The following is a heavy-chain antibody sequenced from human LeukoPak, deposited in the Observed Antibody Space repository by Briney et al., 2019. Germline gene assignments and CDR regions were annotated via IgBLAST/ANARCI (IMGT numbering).Heavy chain of an antibody. CDR2: INPNSGGT. J-gene: IGHJ5*02. CDR1: GYSFTGYY. CDR3: ARDHSSRGYYIWFDP. D-gene: IGHD3-22*01. Sequence: GASVYVSCMASGYSFTGYYMHWVRQAPGQGLEWMGWINPNSGGTNYAQKLQGRVTITKYTSISTAYMELSRLRSNDTAVYYCARDHSSRGYYIWFDPWGQGTLVTVSS. V-gene: IGHV1-2*02.